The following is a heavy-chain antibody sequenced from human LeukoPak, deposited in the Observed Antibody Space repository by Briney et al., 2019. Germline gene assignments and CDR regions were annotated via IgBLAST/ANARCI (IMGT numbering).Heavy chain of an antibody. CDR3: ARHSSYYGNFDY. Sequence: PSETLSLTCTVSGRSISSSSYYWGWIRQPPGKGLEWIGSIYHSGSSYYNPSLKSRVTISVDTSKNQFSLKLSSVTAADTAVYYCARHSSYYGNFDYWGQGTLVTVSS. J-gene: IGHJ4*02. CDR1: GRSISSSSYY. D-gene: IGHD3-10*01. V-gene: IGHV4-39*01. CDR2: IYHSGSS.